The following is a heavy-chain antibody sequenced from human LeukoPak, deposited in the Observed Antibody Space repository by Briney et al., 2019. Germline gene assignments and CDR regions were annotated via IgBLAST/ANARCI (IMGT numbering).Heavy chain of an antibody. CDR3: AKGLINDWSALEY. V-gene: IGHV3-23*01. Sequence: PGGSLRLPCAASGFTFSSYAMTWVRQAPGKGLEWVSAISGSGGTTYYADPVRGRFTISRDNSKNTLYLQMNSLRAEDTAVYYCAKGLINDWSALEYWGQGTLVTVSS. CDR2: ISGSGGTT. J-gene: IGHJ4*02. D-gene: IGHD3-9*01. CDR1: GFTFSSYA.